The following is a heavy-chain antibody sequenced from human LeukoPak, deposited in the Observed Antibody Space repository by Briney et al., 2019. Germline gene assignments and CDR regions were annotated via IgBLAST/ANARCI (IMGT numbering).Heavy chain of an antibody. D-gene: IGHD1-7*01. CDR3: AAGTELPYYYYGMDV. V-gene: IGHV3-23*01. CDR2: ISGSGGST. J-gene: IGHJ6*02. CDR1: GFTFSSYA. Sequence: PGGSLRLSCAASGFTFSSYAMSWVRQAPGKGLEWVSAISGSGGSTYYADSVKGRFTISRDNSKNTLYLQMNSLRAEDTAVYYCAAGTELPYYYYGMDVWGQGTTVTVSS.